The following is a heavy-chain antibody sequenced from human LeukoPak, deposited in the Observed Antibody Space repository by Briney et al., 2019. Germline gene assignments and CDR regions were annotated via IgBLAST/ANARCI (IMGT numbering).Heavy chain of an antibody. V-gene: IGHV3-21*01. CDR1: GFTFSSYS. CDR3: ARSGKIAAAGRGDY. Sequence: GGSLRLSCAASGFTFSSYSMNWVRQAPGKGLEWVSSISSSSSYIYYADSVKGRFTVSRDNAKNSLYLQMNSLRAEDTAVYYCARSGKIAAAGRGDYWGQGTLVTVSS. CDR2: ISSSSSYI. D-gene: IGHD6-13*01. J-gene: IGHJ4*02.